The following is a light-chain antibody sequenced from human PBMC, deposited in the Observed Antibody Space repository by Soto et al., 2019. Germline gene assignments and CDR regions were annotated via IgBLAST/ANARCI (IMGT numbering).Light chain of an antibody. J-gene: IGKJ1*01. CDR3: QQYNSYST. CDR2: KAS. Sequence: DIRMTQSPSTLSASVGDRVTITCRASRSIDRWLAWYQQKPGRAPNLLIYKASSLGSGVPSRFSGSGSGTEFTLTITSLQPDDSATYYCQQYNSYSTFGQGTKVKIK. CDR1: RSIDRW. V-gene: IGKV1-5*03.